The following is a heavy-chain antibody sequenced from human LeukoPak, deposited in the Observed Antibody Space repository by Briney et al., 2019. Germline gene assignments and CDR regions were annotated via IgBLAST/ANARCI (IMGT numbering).Heavy chain of an antibody. V-gene: IGHV3-30-3*01. CDR3: ARVGYSVAGQFDY. Sequence: PGRSLRLSCAASGFTFSSYAMHWVRQAPGKGLEWVAVISYDGSNKCYADSVKGRFTISRDNSKNTLYLQMNSLRAEDTAVYYCARVGYSVAGQFDYWGQGTLVTVSS. D-gene: IGHD6-19*01. CDR2: ISYDGSNK. CDR1: GFTFSSYA. J-gene: IGHJ4*02.